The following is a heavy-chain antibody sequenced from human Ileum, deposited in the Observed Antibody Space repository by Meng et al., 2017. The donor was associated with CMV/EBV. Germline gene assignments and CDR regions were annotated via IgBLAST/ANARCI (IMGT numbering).Heavy chain of an antibody. Sequence: GSLRLSCTVSGYSISSGYYWDWIRQPPGKGLEWIGSMLHTGDTYYSPSLKGRATISVDTSKNQFSLNLNSVAAADTAVYYCARGGAFDYWGQGALVT. CDR1: GYSISSGYY. V-gene: IGHV4-38-2*02. J-gene: IGHJ4*02. D-gene: IGHD3-16*01. CDR3: ARGGAFDY. CDR2: MLHTGDT.